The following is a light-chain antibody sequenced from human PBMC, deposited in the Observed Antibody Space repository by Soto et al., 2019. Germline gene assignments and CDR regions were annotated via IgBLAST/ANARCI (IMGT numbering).Light chain of an antibody. J-gene: IGLJ1*01. Sequence: QSVLTQPPSASGSPGQSVAISCTGTSSDVGGYNYVSWYQQHPGKPPKLMIYEVNKRPSGVPDRFSGSKSGNTASLTVSGLQAEDEADDYCSSYAGSSNVVGTGTKVTVL. V-gene: IGLV2-8*01. CDR2: EVN. CDR1: SSDVGGYNY. CDR3: SSYAGSSNV.